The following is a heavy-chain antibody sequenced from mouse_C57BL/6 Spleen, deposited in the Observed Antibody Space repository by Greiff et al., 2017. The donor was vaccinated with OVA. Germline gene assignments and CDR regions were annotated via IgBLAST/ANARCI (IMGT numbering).Heavy chain of an antibody. CDR1: GFSLTSYA. J-gene: IGHJ4*01. D-gene: IGHD2-5*01. CDR2: IWTGGGT. CDR3: ASSLSYYSNYDAMDY. Sequence: VKLVESGPGLVAPSQSLSITCTVSGFSLTSYAISWVRQPPGKGLEWLGVIWTGGGTNSNSSLKSRLSIRKDNSKSQVFLKMNSLQTDDTARYYCASSLSYYSNYDAMDYWGQGTSVTVSS. V-gene: IGHV2-9-1*01.